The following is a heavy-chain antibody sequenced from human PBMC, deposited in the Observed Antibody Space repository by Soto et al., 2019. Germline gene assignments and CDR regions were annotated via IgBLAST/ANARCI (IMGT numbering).Heavy chain of an antibody. CDR2: IYYSGST. D-gene: IGHD6-13*01. Sequence: PSETLSLTCTVSGGSISSGGYYWSWIRQHPGKGLEWIGYIYYSGSTYYNPSLKSRVTISVDTSKNQFSLKLSSVTAADTDVYYCASLAAAGSDYWGQGTLVTVSS. CDR1: GGSISSGGYY. V-gene: IGHV4-31*03. CDR3: ASLAAAGSDY. J-gene: IGHJ4*02.